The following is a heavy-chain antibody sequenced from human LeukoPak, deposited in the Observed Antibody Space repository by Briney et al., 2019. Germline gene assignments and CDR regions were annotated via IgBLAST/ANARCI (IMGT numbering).Heavy chain of an antibody. CDR2: IYYSGST. Sequence: SETLSLTCTVSGGSISSGGYYWSWIRQHPGKGLEWIGYIYYSGSTTYNPSLKSRVTISVDTSKNQFSLKLSSVTAADTAVYYCARELHYGDYVFDYWGQGTLVTVSS. CDR3: ARELHYGDYVFDY. CDR1: GGSISSGGYY. V-gene: IGHV4-61*08. J-gene: IGHJ4*02. D-gene: IGHD4-17*01.